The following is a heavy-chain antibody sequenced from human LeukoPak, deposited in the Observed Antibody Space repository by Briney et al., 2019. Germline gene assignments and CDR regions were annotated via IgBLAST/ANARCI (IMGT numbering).Heavy chain of an antibody. CDR2: IGISSNKI. D-gene: IGHD3-16*01. J-gene: IGHJ4*02. CDR1: GFTLRSYT. Sequence: GGSLRLSCAASGFTLRSYTMNWVRQAPGKGLEWVSSIGISSNKIYYADSVKGRFIISRDNAKNSVYLQMNSLRAEDTAVYYCARDQFRDYFRGADYWGQGTLVTVSS. V-gene: IGHV3-21*04. CDR3: ARDQFRDYFRGADY.